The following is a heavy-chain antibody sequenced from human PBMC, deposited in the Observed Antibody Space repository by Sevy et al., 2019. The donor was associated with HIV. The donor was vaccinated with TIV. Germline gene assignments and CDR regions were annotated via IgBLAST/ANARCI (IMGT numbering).Heavy chain of an antibody. D-gene: IGHD6-19*01. CDR3: ARGDISGWSDY. CDR1: GYTLTSYG. CDR2: ISANNGNT. V-gene: IGHV1-18*01. J-gene: IGHJ4*02. Sequence: ASVKVSCKASGYTLTSYGISWVRQAPGQGLEWMGWISANNGNTNYAQKLQGRVTMTTDTSTSTAYMELRSLRSDDTALYYCARGDISGWSDYWGQGTWSPSPQ.